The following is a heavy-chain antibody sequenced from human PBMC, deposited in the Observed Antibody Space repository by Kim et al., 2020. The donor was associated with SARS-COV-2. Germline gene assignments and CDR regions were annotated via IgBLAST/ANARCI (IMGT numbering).Heavy chain of an antibody. D-gene: IGHD2-8*01. J-gene: IGHJ4*02. CDR2: ISGGGSA. CDR3: AKEPNTLTGYYFDH. V-gene: IGHV3-23*01. CDR1: GFTFTSSA. Sequence: GGSLRLSCAASGFTFTSSAMNWVRQAPGKGLEWVSSISGGGSANYADSVKGRFAISRDKSKNTVYLQMNSLRAEDTAVYYCAKEPNTLTGYYFDHWGLGTLVTVSS.